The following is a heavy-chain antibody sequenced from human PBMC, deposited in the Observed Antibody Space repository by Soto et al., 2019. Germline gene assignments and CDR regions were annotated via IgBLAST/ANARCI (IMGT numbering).Heavy chain of an antibody. J-gene: IGHJ5*02. Sequence: GGSLRLSCAASGFTFSSYAMSWVRQAPGKGLEWVSAISGSGGSTYYADSVKGRFTISRDNSKNTLYLQMNSLRAEDTAVYYCAKDHSRPPSMIVVVSNWFDPWGQGTLVTVSS. V-gene: IGHV3-23*01. CDR2: ISGSGGST. D-gene: IGHD3-22*01. CDR3: AKDHSRPPSMIVVVSNWFDP. CDR1: GFTFSSYA.